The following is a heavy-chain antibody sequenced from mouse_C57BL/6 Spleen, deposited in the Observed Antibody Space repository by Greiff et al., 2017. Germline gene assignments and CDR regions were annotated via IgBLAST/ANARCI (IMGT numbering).Heavy chain of an antibody. CDR1: GYTFTDYY. D-gene: IGHD4-1*01. Sequence: VQLKQSGPELVKPGASVKISCKASGYTFTDYYMNWVKQSHGKSLEWIGDINPNNGGTSYNQKFKGKATLTVDKSSSTAYMELRSLTSEDSAVYYCARNWDGYFDYWGQGTTLTVSS. CDR2: INPNNGGT. J-gene: IGHJ2*01. CDR3: ARNWDGYFDY. V-gene: IGHV1-26*01.